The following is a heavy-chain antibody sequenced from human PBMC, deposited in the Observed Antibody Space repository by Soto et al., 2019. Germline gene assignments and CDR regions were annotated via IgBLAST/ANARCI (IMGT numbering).Heavy chain of an antibody. V-gene: IGHV3-33*06. Sequence: LRLSCAASGFTFSSYGMHWVRQAPGKGLEWVAVIWYDGSNKYYADSVKGRFTISRDNSKNTLYLQMNSLRAEDTAVYYCAKDKGDYYDSSGPFDYWGQGTLVTVS. CDR3: AKDKGDYYDSSGPFDY. CDR1: GFTFSSYG. D-gene: IGHD3-22*01. J-gene: IGHJ4*02. CDR2: IWYDGSNK.